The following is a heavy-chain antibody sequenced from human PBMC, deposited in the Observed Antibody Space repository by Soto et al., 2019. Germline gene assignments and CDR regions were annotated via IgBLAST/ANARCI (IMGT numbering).Heavy chain of an antibody. V-gene: IGHV4-59*01. CDR2: IYYSGST. CDR3: ARANRYCSSTSCPSYYYYYYMDV. J-gene: IGHJ6*03. Sequence: PSVTKSLRYTVSGGTISSYDWRWIRQTPGKGLEWIGYIYYSGSTNYNPSLKSRVTISVDTSKNQFSLKLSSVTAADTAVYYCARANRYCSSTSCPSYYYYYYMDVWGKGTTVTVS. D-gene: IGHD2-2*01. CDR1: GGTISSYD.